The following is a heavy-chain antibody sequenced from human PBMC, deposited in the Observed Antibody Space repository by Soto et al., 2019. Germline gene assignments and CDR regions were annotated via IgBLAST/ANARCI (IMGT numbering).Heavy chain of an antibody. V-gene: IGHV4-31*03. CDR1: GGSISSGGYY. J-gene: IGHJ3*02. Sequence: PSETLSLTCTVSGGSISSGGYYWSWIRQHPGKGLEWIGYIYYSGSTYYNPSLKSRVTISVDTSKNQFSLKLSSVTAADTAVYYCARGDIVATIDAFDIWGQGTMVTVSS. CDR2: IYYSGST. CDR3: ARGDIVATIDAFDI. D-gene: IGHD5-12*01.